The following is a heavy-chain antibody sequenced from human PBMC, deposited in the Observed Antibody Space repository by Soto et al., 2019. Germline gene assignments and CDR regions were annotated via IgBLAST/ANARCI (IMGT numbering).Heavy chain of an antibody. D-gene: IGHD3-22*01. CDR3: ARQIYDSDTGPNFQYYFDS. J-gene: IGHJ4*02. Sequence: GEGLTLSCGGSGYSFAGYWITWVRQNPGKGLQWMGRIDPSDSQTYYSPSFRGHVTISVTKSITTVFLQWSSLRASDTAMYYCARQIYDSDTGPNFQYYFDSWGQGTPVTVSS. CDR1: GYSFAGYW. V-gene: IGHV5-10-1*01. CDR2: IDPSDSQT.